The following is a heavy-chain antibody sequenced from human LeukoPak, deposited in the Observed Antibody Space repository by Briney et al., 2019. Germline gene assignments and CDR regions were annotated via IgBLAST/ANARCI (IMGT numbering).Heavy chain of an antibody. J-gene: IGHJ6*04. V-gene: IGHV3-7*01. Sequence: GGSLRLSCAASGFSFSDYWMSWLRQAPGKGLEWVANINKVGSEKFYVDSVKGRFTISRDNAKNSMHLQMSSLRAEDTAVYYCAELGITMIGGVWGKGTTVTISS. CDR1: GFSFSDYW. CDR3: AELGITMIGGV. D-gene: IGHD3-10*02. CDR2: INKVGSEK.